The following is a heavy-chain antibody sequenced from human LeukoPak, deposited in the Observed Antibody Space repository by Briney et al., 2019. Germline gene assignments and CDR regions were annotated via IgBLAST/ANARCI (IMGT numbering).Heavy chain of an antibody. Sequence: GASVKVSCKASGYTFTSYGISWVRQAPGQGLEWMGWISAYNGNTNYAQKLQGRVTMTTDTSTSTAYMELRSLRSDDTAVYYCARDEYDYVWGSYRLIDYWGQGIPVTVSS. CDR1: GYTFTSYG. CDR2: ISAYNGNT. V-gene: IGHV1-18*01. J-gene: IGHJ4*02. CDR3: ARDEYDYVWGSYRLIDY. D-gene: IGHD3-16*02.